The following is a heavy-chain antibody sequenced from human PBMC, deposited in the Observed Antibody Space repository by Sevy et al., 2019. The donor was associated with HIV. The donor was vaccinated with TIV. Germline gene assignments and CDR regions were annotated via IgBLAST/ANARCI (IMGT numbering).Heavy chain of an antibody. D-gene: IGHD6-19*01. Sequence: GGSLRLSCAASGFTFSRYGMHWVRQAPGKGLEWVASIRYDGNNKHYLDSVMGRFTISRDDSKNTLYLQMNSRRSEDTAVYYCAKDSVARNLHFDYWGQGALVTVSS. CDR1: GFTFSRYG. CDR3: AKDSVARNLHFDY. J-gene: IGHJ4*02. V-gene: IGHV3-30*02. CDR2: IRYDGNNK.